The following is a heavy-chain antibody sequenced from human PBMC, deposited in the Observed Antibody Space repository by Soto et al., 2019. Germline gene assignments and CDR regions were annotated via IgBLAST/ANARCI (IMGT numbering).Heavy chain of an antibody. CDR1: GFTFSGSA. V-gene: IGHV3-73*01. J-gene: IGHJ3*02. CDR3: TKGGNLAGFDI. D-gene: IGHD2-21*01. CDR2: IRSKANSYAT. Sequence: EVQLVESGGGLVQPGGSLKLSCAASGFTFSGSAMHWVRQASGKGLEWVGRIRSKANSYATAYAASVEGRFTISRDDSKNTAYLQMNSLTTEDTDVYYCTKGGNLAGFDIWGQGTMVTVSS.